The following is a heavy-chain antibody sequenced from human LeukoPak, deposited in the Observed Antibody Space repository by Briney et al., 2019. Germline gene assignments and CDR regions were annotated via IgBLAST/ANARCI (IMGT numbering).Heavy chain of an antibody. Sequence: PSETLSLTCTVSGGSISSYYWSWIRQPPGKGLEWIGYIYYSGSTNYNPSLKSRVTISVDTSKNQFSLKLSSVTAADTAVYYCATTVSAGTYRYFQHWGQGTLVTVSS. D-gene: IGHD6-13*01. J-gene: IGHJ1*01. CDR1: GGSISSYY. V-gene: IGHV4-59*01. CDR2: IYYSGST. CDR3: ATTVSAGTYRYFQH.